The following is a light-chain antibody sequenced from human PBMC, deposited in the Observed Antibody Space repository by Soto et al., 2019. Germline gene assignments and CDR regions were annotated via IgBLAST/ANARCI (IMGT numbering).Light chain of an antibody. CDR1: QSISSW. CDR2: KAS. J-gene: IGKJ1*01. V-gene: IGKV1-5*03. Sequence: TQSPGTLSLSPGERATLSCRASQSISSWLAWYQQKPGKAPNLLIYKASTLKSGVPSRFSGSGSGTEFTLTISSLQPDDFATYYCQQYDNDSWTFGQGTKVEIK. CDR3: QQYDNDSWT.